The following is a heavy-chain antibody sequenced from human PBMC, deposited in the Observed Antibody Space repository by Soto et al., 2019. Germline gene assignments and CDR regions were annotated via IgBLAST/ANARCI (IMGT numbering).Heavy chain of an antibody. V-gene: IGHV1-2*02. CDR3: ARVRIVVVVAATTGGAFDI. CDR2: INPNSGGT. Sequence: ASEKVSCKASGYTFTVYYMHWVRQAPGQGLEWMGWINPNSGGTNYAQKFQGRVTMTRDTSISTAYMELSRLRSDDTAVYYCARVRIVVVVAATTGGAFDIWGQGTMVTVSS. J-gene: IGHJ3*02. CDR1: GYTFTVYY. D-gene: IGHD2-15*01.